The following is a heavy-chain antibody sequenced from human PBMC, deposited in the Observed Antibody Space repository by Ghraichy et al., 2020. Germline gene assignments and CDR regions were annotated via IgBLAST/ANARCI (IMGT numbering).Heavy chain of an antibody. CDR3: AGERSYGDAFEI. Sequence: LSLTCAASGFNFTNYGIHWVRQAPGKGLEWVAVIWYDGNSKYYADYVKGRFSISRDNSKKTVNLQMNSLRAEDTAVYYCAGERSYGDAFEIWGQGTMVTVSS. D-gene: IGHD3-10*01. V-gene: IGHV3-33*01. CDR1: GFNFTNYG. J-gene: IGHJ3*02. CDR2: IWYDGNSK.